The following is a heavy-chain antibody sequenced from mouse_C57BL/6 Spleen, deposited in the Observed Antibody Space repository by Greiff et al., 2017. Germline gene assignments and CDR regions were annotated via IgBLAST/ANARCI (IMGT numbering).Heavy chain of an antibody. Sequence: VQLQQSGAELVKPGASVKISCKASGYALSSYWMHWVKQRPGQGLEWIGQIYPGDGDTKYNGKFKGKATLTADKYSRTAYMQLRSLNSDDFAVYFCARGGTCPVWGTGTTVTVSS. V-gene: IGHV1-80*01. CDR2: IYPGDGDT. J-gene: IGHJ1*03. CDR1: GYALSSYW. CDR3: ARGGTCPV.